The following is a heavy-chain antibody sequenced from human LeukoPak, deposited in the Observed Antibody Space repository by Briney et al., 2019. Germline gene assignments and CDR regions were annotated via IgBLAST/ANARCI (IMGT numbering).Heavy chain of an antibody. CDR2: ISSSDTYA. CDR1: GFTFSSYQ. Sequence: PGGSLRLSCAGSGFTFSSYQMHWARQAPGKGLEWVSYISSSDTYANYADSVKGRFTISRDNAKNSLYLQMNSLRAEDTAVYYCARGPYSSGSSADYWGQGTLVTVSS. J-gene: IGHJ4*02. D-gene: IGHD6-19*01. CDR3: ARGPYSSGSSADY. V-gene: IGHV3-11*06.